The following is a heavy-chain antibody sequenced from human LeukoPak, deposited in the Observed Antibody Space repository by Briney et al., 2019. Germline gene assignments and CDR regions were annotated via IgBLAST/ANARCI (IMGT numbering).Heavy chain of an antibody. CDR2: ITSGGGYT. CDR1: GFTFSTYN. V-gene: IGHV3-21*06. CDR3: ARGHYDVLTSSYKWTPDY. Sequence: SGGSLRLSCAASGFTFSTYNMNWVRQAPGKGLEWVSSITSGGGYTYYADSVKGRFTTSRHNAKNSLSLRLDSLRAEDTAVYYCARGHYDVLTSSYKWTPDYWGQGTLVTVSS. D-gene: IGHD3-9*01. J-gene: IGHJ4*02.